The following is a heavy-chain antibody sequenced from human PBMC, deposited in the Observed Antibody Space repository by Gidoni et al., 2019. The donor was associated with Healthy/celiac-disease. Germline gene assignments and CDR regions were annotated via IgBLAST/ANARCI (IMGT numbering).Heavy chain of an antibody. J-gene: IGHJ4*02. D-gene: IGHD4-17*01. CDR3: AKGGWDGAHFDY. V-gene: IGHV3-30*18. Sequence: QVHLVESGGGVVQPGRSLSLSCAASGFTFSRYGMHWVRQAPGKGLEWVAVISYDGSNKYDADSVKGRFTIARDNSKNTLYLQMNSLRAEDTAVYYCAKGGWDGAHFDYWGQGTLVTVSS. CDR1: GFTFSRYG. CDR2: ISYDGSNK.